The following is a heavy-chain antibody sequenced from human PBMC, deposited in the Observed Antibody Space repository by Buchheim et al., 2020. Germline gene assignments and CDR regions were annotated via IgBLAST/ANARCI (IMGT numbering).Heavy chain of an antibody. CDR1: GFTFSSYG. CDR2: ISYDGSNK. V-gene: IGHV3-30*18. D-gene: IGHD2-8*01. Sequence: QVQLVESGGGVVQPGRSLRLSCAASGFTFSSYGMHWVRQAPGKGLEWVAVISYDGSNKYYADSMKGRFTISRDNSKNTLYLQMNSLRAEDTAVYYCAKVLMVYANYDGMDVWGQGTT. CDR3: AKVLMVYANYDGMDV. J-gene: IGHJ6*02.